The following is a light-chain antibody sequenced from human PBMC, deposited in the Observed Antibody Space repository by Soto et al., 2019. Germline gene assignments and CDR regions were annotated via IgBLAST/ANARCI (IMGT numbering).Light chain of an antibody. V-gene: IGKV2-28*01. CDR2: LAS. Sequence: DIVMTQSPLSLPVTPGEPASISCRSSQSLLHSDGYNYLEWYLQKPGQSPQLLIYLASTRASGVPDRFRGSESGTDFTLQISRVEAEDVGVYYCMQSLLTWTLGQGTKVEI. CDR1: QSLLHSDGYNY. J-gene: IGKJ1*01. CDR3: MQSLLTWT.